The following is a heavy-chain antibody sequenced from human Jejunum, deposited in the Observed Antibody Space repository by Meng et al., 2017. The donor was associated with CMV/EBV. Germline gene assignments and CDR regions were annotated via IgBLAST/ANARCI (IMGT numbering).Heavy chain of an antibody. CDR3: AHFVGGYYPSRPDY. Sequence: QLPWKEFGPTLVKPTQPPTRTCSFSGFSPSTSGEGVCWIRQPPGKALEWLALIYRGDDKRYSPSLNSRLTIAKDTSKNEVVLTLTNMGPIDTGTYYCAHFVGGYYPSRPDYWGQGTLVTVSS. J-gene: IGHJ4*02. D-gene: IGHD1-26*01. V-gene: IGHV2-5*02. CDR1: GFSPSTSGEG. CDR2: IYRGDDK.